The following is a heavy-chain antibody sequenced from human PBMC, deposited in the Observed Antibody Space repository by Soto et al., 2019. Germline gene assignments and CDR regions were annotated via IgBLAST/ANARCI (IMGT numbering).Heavy chain of an antibody. CDR2: IYNSGIT. D-gene: IGHD3-3*01. V-gene: IGHV4-30-4*01. CDR1: GGSISSGDYS. CDR3: ARGVTVFGLVSRFWFDP. Sequence: QVLLQESGPGLVKSSQTLSLTCTVSGGSISSGDYSWGWVRQSPGKGLEWIGHIYNSGITYYNPSLKSRVVISIDTSRNQFSLRLNSLTAADRAVYFCARGVTVFGLVSRFWFDPWGQGTVVTVSS. J-gene: IGHJ5*02.